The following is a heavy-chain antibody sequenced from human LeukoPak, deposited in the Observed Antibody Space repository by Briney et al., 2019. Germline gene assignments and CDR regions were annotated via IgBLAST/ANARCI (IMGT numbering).Heavy chain of an antibody. Sequence: SVKVSCKAPGGTFSSYAISWVRQAPGQGLEWMGGIIPIFGTANYAQKFQGRVTITADESTSTAYMELSSLRSEDTAVYYCARDFEYYYGSGSLYYYYGMDVWGKGTTVTVSS. CDR2: IIPIFGTA. V-gene: IGHV1-69*13. CDR3: ARDFEYYYGSGSLYYYYGMDV. CDR1: GGTFSSYA. D-gene: IGHD3-10*01. J-gene: IGHJ6*04.